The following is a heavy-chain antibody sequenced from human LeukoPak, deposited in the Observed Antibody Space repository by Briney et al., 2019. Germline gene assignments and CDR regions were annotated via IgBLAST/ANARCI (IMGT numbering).Heavy chain of an antibody. V-gene: IGHV1-69*05. CDR2: IIPIFGTA. Sequence: SVKVSCKASGGTFSSYAISWVRQAPGQGLEWMGGIIPIFGTANYAQKFQGRVTITTDESTSTAYKELSSLRSEDTAVYYCARGPDGVVMGDYFDYWGQGTLVTVSS. CDR3: ARGPDGVVMGDYFDY. CDR1: GGTFSSYA. J-gene: IGHJ4*02. D-gene: IGHD3-3*01.